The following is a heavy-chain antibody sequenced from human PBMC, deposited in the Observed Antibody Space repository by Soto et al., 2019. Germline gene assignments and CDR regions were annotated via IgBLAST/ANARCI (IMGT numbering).Heavy chain of an antibody. CDR3: SRFLEWSPISSYYYGMDV. D-gene: IGHD3-3*01. CDR1: GGSISSGGYY. V-gene: IGHV4-31*03. Sequence: PSETLSLTCTVSGGSISSGGYYWSWIRQHPGKGLEWIGYIYYSGSTYYNPSLKSRVTISVDTSKNQFSLKLSSVTAADTAVYYCSRFLEWSPISSYYYGMDVWGQGTTVTVSS. J-gene: IGHJ6*02. CDR2: IYYSGST.